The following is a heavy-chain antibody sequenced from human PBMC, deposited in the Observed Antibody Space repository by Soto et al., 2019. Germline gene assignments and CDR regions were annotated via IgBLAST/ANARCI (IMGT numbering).Heavy chain of an antibody. CDR3: ARNFGGYGSGSYGWFDP. CDR1: GGSISSYY. CDR2: IYYSGST. V-gene: IGHV4-59*01. J-gene: IGHJ5*02. Sequence: PSETLSLTCTVSGGSISSYYWSWIRQPPGKGLEWIGYIYYSGSTNYNPPLKSRVTISVDTSKNQFSLKLSSVTAADTAVYYCARNFGGYGSGSYGWFDPWGQGTLVTVSS. D-gene: IGHD3-10*01.